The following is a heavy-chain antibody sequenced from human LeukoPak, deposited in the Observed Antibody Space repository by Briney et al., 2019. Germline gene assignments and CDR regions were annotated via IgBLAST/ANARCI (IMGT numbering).Heavy chain of an antibody. Sequence: PSQTLSLTCTVSGGSISSGDYYWSWIRQPPGKGLEWIGYIYYSGSTYYNPSLKSRVTISVDTSKNQFSLKLSSVTAADTAVYYCASAGPHYYDSSGYSVAFDIWSQGTMVTVSS. J-gene: IGHJ3*02. D-gene: IGHD3-22*01. CDR1: GGSISSGDYY. CDR3: ASAGPHYYDSSGYSVAFDI. V-gene: IGHV4-30-4*01. CDR2: IYYSGST.